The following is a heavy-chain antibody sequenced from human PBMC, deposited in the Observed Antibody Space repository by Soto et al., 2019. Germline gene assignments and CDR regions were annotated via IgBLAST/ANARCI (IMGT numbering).Heavy chain of an antibody. CDR3: ARDSDSRHGYRRAGFEP. J-gene: IGHJ5*02. CDR1: GGTFSSYT. CDR2: IIPILGIA. D-gene: IGHD3-22*01. V-gene: IGHV1-69*08. Sequence: QVQLVQSGAEVKKPGSSVKVSCKASGGTFSSYTISWVRQAPGQGLEWLGRIIPILGIANYAQKFQGRVTITADKSTSTAYMELSSLRSEDTAVYYCARDSDSRHGYRRAGFEPCGQGTLVTVSS.